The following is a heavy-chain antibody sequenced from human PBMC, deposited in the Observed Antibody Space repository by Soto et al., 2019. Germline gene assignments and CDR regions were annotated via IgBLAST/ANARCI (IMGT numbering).Heavy chain of an antibody. V-gene: IGHV1-18*01. CDR2: ISAYNGDT. Sequence: ASVKVSCKASGYTFTSHGISWVRQAPGQGLEWMGWISAYNGDTNYAQKFQGRVTMTTDTSRSAAYMELRSLRSDDAAVYYCVRERDWNLGFDYWGQGTLVTVSS. D-gene: IGHD1-1*01. CDR3: VRERDWNLGFDY. J-gene: IGHJ4*02. CDR1: GYTFTSHG.